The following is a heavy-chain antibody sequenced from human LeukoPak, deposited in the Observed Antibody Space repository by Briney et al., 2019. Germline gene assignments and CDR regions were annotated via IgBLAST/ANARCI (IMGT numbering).Heavy chain of an antibody. J-gene: IGHJ2*01. CDR3: ARGGRSWLLLKRYFDL. D-gene: IGHD3-22*01. Sequence: NPSGTLSLTCAVYGGSFSGYYWNWIRQPPGKGLEWIGEINHSGSTNYNPSLKSRVTISVDTSKNQFSLNLSSVTAADTAVYYCARGGRSWLLLKRYFDLWGRGTLVTVSS. CDR2: INHSGST. CDR1: GGSFSGYY. V-gene: IGHV4-34*01.